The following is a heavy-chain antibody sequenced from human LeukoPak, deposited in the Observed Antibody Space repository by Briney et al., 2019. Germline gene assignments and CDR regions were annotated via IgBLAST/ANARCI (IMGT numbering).Heavy chain of an antibody. CDR2: ISYDGSSK. V-gene: IGHV3-30-3*01. CDR3: ARDRDSSGIDY. J-gene: IGHJ4*02. D-gene: IGHD6-6*01. CDR1: GFTFSSYA. Sequence: PGGSLRLSCAASGFTFSSYAMHWVRQAPGKGLEWVAVISYDGSSKYYADSVKGRFTISRDNSKNTLYLQMNSLRAEDTAVYYCARDRDSSGIDYWGQGTLVTVSS.